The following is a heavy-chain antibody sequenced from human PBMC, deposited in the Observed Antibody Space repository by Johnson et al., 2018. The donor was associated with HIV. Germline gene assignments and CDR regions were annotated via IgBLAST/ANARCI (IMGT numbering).Heavy chain of an antibody. CDR3: ARLNIAFDI. J-gene: IGHJ3*02. CDR1: AGVTFSNAW. CDR2: ISWNSGSI. V-gene: IGHV3-48*04. Sequence: VQLVESGGGLVKPGGSLRLSCTASAGVTFSNAWMSWVRQAPGKGLEWVSGISWNSGSIGYVDSVKGRFTISRDNAKKSLYLQMNSLRVEDTAVYYCARLNIAFDIWGQGTMVTVSS. D-gene: IGHD2/OR15-2a*01.